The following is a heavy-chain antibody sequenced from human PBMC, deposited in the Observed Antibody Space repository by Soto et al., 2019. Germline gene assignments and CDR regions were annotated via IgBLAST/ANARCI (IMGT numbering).Heavy chain of an antibody. Sequence: ASVKVSCKASGYNFTTYYIHWVRQAPGQGLEWMGVINPGGGSTNYAQKFKGRLTVTADTSTSTVYMELSSLTSEDTAVYYCARPTAAGATVRYFFDYWGQGTLVTVSS. D-gene: IGHD1-26*01. CDR2: INPGGGST. J-gene: IGHJ4*01. V-gene: IGHV1-46*01. CDR1: GYNFTTYY. CDR3: ARPTAAGATVRYFFDY.